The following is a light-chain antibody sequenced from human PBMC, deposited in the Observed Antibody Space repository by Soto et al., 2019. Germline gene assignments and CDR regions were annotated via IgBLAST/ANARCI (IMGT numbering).Light chain of an antibody. CDR2: AAS. Sequence: DIQMTQSPSSLSASVGDRVTITCRASQTISTYLNWYQQNPGKAPKLLIYAASNLQNVVPSRFSGSGSGTDFNLTISSLQPEDFATYYCQKSSSIPYTFGQGTKLEIK. CDR3: QKSSSIPYT. J-gene: IGKJ2*01. V-gene: IGKV1-39*01. CDR1: QTISTY.